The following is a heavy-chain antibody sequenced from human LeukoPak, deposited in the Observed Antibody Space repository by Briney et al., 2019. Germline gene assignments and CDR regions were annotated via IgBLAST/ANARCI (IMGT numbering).Heavy chain of an antibody. V-gene: IGHV5-51*01. Sequence: GESLKISCKGSGYSFTNYWIGWVRQMPGKGLEWMGIIYPGDSDSRYSPSFQGQVRMSTDKSINTAYLQWSSLRASDTAIYYCVFPYCTSSGCWGQGTLVTVSS. CDR1: GYSFTNYW. CDR3: VFPYCTSSGC. CDR2: IYPGDSDS. D-gene: IGHD2-8*01. J-gene: IGHJ4*02.